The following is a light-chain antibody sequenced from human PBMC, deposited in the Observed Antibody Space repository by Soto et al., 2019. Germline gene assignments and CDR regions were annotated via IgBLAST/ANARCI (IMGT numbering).Light chain of an antibody. J-gene: IGKJ2*01. CDR2: AVS. CDR3: QQSYRTART. Sequence: EIQMTQSPSSLSASVGDRVTITCRASQSISNYLTWYQQKPGKAPNLLIYAVSSLRSGVPSRFSGSGSGTDFTLTISSLQPEDFATYYCQQSYRTARTFGQGTKLEIK. CDR1: QSISNY. V-gene: IGKV1-39*01.